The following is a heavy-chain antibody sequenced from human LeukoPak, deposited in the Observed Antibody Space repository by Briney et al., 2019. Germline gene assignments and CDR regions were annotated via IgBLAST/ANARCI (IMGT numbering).Heavy chain of an antibody. J-gene: IGHJ3*02. CDR3: ATVEAITIFGVVYAFDI. CDR2: FDPEDGET. V-gene: IGHV1-24*01. D-gene: IGHD3-3*01. Sequence: GGSLRLSCAASGFTFSSYWMSWVRQAPGKGLEWMGGFDPEDGETIYAQKFQGRVTMTEDTSTDTAYMELSSLRSEDTAVYYCATVEAITIFGVVYAFDIWGQGTMVTVSS. CDR1: GFTFSSYW.